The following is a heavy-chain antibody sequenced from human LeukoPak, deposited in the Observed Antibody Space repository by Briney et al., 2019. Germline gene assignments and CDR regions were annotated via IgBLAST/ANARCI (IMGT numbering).Heavy chain of an antibody. CDR2: ISVYNGDT. Sequence: ASVKVSCKASGYTFINYGISWVRQAPGQGLEWMGWISVYNGDTNYEQKFQGRVTMTTDTSTNTAYMELRSLRSDDTAVYYCARDGASWRASLITFYYDAMGVWGQGTTVTVSS. V-gene: IGHV1-18*01. D-gene: IGHD2/OR15-2a*01. CDR3: ARDGASWRASLITFYYDAMGV. CDR1: GYTFINYG. J-gene: IGHJ6*02.